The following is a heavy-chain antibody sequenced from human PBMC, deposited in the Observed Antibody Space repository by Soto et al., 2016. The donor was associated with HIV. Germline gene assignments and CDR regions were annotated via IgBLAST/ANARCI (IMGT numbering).Heavy chain of an antibody. J-gene: IGHJ3*02. CDR3: ARDDSPFLTVTTFYDAFDI. D-gene: IGHD4-17*01. V-gene: IGHV3-7*01. CDR2: IKQDGSGK. CDR1: GFTFSSYW. Sequence: EVQVVESGGGLVKPGGSLRLSCAASGFTFSSYWMNWVRQAPGKGLEWVANIKQDGSGKYYVDSVKGRFTISRDNAKNSLYLQMNSLRAEDTACVYCARDDSPFLTVTTFYDAFDIWGQGTMVTVSS.